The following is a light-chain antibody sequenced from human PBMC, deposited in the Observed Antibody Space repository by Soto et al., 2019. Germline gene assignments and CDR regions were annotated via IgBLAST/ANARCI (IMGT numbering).Light chain of an antibody. CDR1: IND. Sequence: QSALTQPASVSGSPGQSITISCTGTINDVSWYQQHPGKAPKLILYDVSYRPSGASNRFSGSKSGNTASLTISGLQAEDEAEYFCSSHTTISIRFGTGTKLTVL. V-gene: IGLV2-14*03. J-gene: IGLJ1*01. CDR2: DVS. CDR3: SSHTTISIR.